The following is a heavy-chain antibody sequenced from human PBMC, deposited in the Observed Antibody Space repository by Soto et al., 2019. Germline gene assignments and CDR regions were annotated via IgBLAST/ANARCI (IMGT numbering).Heavy chain of an antibody. Sequence: PGGSLRLSCAASGFTFSSHAMHWVRQAPGKGLEWVAVISYDGSNKYYADSVKGRFTISRDSSKNTLYLQMNSLRAEDTAVYYCARDEAPYYSSSWYPFHYWGQGTLVTVSS. D-gene: IGHD6-13*01. CDR3: ARDEAPYYSSSWYPFHY. V-gene: IGHV3-30-3*01. J-gene: IGHJ1*01. CDR2: ISYDGSNK. CDR1: GFTFSSHA.